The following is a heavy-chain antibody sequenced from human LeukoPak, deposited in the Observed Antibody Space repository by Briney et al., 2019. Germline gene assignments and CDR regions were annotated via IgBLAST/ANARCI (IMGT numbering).Heavy chain of an antibody. J-gene: IGHJ3*02. Sequence: ASVKVSCKASGYTFTSYYMHWVRQAPGQGLEWMGKINPSGDDTSYAQKFRGRVTMTSDTSTSTVYMDLSSLTSEDTAVYYCARDVSDAFDIWGQGTMVTVSS. CDR1: GYTFTSYY. CDR2: INPSGDDT. CDR3: ARDVSDAFDI. V-gene: IGHV1-46*01.